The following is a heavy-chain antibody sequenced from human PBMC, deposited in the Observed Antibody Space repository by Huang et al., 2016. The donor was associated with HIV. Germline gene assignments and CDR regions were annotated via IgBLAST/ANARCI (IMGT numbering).Heavy chain of an antibody. V-gene: IGHV4-34*01. Sequence: QVQLHQWGAGLLKPSATLSLTCAVYGGSFSGYYWSWIRQPPGKGLEGIGEITHSGSNNYNPSLKSRVTISEETSKNQCSLKLSAVTAADTAVYYCARAPHYGSGSYYYWGQGTLVTVSS. CDR1: GGSFSGYY. CDR3: ARAPHYGSGSYYY. D-gene: IGHD3-10*01. J-gene: IGHJ4*02. CDR2: ITHSGSN.